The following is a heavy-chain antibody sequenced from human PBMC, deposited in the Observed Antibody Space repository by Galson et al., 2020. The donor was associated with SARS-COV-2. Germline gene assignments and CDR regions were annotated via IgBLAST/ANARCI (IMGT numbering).Heavy chain of an antibody. V-gene: IGHV1-2*02. CDR2: IDPNNGAT. Sequence: ASVKVSCKASGYTLTNYYLHWVRQAPGQGLEWMGWIDPNNGATNFVEKFQGRVNMTRDTSISTAYLDLRGLRSDDTAVYYCARESGEVRMWDLWGQGTLVTVSS. CDR3: ARESGEVRMWDL. CDR1: GYTLTNYY. J-gene: IGHJ4*02. D-gene: IGHD1-26*01.